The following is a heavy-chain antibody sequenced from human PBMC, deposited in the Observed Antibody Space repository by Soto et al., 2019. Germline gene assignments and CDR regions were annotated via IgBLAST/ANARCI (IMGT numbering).Heavy chain of an antibody. CDR1: GFTFSSYE. J-gene: IGHJ6*02. V-gene: IGHV3-48*03. D-gene: IGHD5-18*01. CDR3: ARTRGYSHGAYYYYYGMDV. CDR2: ISSSGSTI. Sequence: EVQLVESGGGLVQPGGSLRLSCAASGFTFSSYEMNWVRQAPGKGLEWVSYISSSGSTIYYADSVKGRFTISRDNAKNSLYLQMNSLRAEDTAVYYCARTRGYSHGAYYYYYGMDVWGQGTTVTVS.